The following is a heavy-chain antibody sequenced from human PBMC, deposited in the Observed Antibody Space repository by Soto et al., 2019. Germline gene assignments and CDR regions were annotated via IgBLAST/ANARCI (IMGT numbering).Heavy chain of an antibody. J-gene: IGHJ5*02. CDR3: ASGPRGSSWQTGGFDP. V-gene: IGHV3-74*01. CDR2: INSDGSST. CDR1: GFTFSSYW. Sequence: PGGSLRLSCAASGFTFSSYWMHWVRQAPGKGLVRVSRINSDGSSTSYADSVKGRFTVSRDNAKNTLYLQMNSLRAEDTAVYYCASGPRGSSWQTGGFDPWGQGTLVTVSS. D-gene: IGHD6-13*01.